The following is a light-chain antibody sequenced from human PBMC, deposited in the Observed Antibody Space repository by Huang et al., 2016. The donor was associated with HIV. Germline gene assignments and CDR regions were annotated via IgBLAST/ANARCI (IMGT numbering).Light chain of an antibody. Sequence: DIQMTQSPSSVSASVGDTVTITCRASQAISTWLVWYQQKPGKVPKLLIYAASSLQIGVPSRFSGSGSGTNFTLTISSLLPEEFATYYCQQTNTFPWTFGQGTEVEIK. V-gene: IGKV1-12*01. CDR1: QAISTW. J-gene: IGKJ1*01. CDR3: QQTNTFPWT. CDR2: AAS.